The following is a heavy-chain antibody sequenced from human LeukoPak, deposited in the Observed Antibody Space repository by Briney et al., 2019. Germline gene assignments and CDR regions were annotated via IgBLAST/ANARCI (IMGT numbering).Heavy chain of an antibody. D-gene: IGHD1-26*01. CDR1: GFTFSTCG. CDR3: AKGGRARSPFDY. V-gene: IGHV3-23*01. J-gene: IGHJ4*02. Sequence: PGGSLRLSCAASGFTFSTCGMSWVRQAPGRGLEWVSTISAGAENTHYADSVRGRFTISRDNSKNTLYLQMNSLRVEDTAVYYCAKGGRARSPFDYWGQGTLVTVSS. CDR2: ISAGAENT.